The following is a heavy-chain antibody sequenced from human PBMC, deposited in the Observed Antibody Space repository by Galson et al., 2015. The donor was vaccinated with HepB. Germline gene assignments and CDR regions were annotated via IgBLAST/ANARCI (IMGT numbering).Heavy chain of an antibody. CDR1: GFTFSSYA. CDR3: VKGHLIRSGYYY. Sequence: SLRLSCAASGFTFSSYAIHWVRLAPGKGLEYVPAISSNGGSTYYADSVKGRFTISRDNSKNTLYLQMSSLRAEDTAVYYCVKGHLIRSGYYYWGQGTLVTVSS. V-gene: IGHV3-64D*06. D-gene: IGHD3-22*01. CDR2: ISSNGGST. J-gene: IGHJ4*02.